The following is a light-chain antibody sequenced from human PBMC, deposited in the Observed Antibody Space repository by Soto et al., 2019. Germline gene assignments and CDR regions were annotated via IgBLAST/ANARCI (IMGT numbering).Light chain of an antibody. V-gene: IGKV1-5*03. CDR2: KAS. Sequence: DIPMTQSPSTLSASVGDRVTITCRASQSISSRLAWYQQKPGKAPKLLIYKASSLESGVPSRFSGSGSGTEFTLTISSLQRDDFATYYCQQYNSYWTFGQGTKVEIK. CDR1: QSISSR. J-gene: IGKJ1*01. CDR3: QQYNSYWT.